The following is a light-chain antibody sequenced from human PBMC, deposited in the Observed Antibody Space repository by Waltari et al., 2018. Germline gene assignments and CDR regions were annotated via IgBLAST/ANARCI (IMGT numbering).Light chain of an antibody. CDR2: EDE. J-gene: IGLJ2*01. CDR3: QTWDTNTVV. V-gene: IGLV3-1*01. Sequence: SFALTQAPSLSVSPGQTATIACSGDALGNKYVCWYQQKPGHAPVLVIFEDEKRPSGIPERFSASNSGNTALLTITGVQALDEAAYYCQTWDTNTVVFGGGTKLTVL. CDR1: ALGNKY.